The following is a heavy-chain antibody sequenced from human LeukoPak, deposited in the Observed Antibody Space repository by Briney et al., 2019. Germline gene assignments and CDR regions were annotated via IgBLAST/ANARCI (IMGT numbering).Heavy chain of an antibody. CDR3: AREMGGIVVVTFYFDY. CDR2: IIPILGIA. V-gene: IGHV1-69*04. D-gene: IGHD2-21*02. J-gene: IGHJ4*02. CDR1: GGTFSSYA. Sequence: ASVKVSCKASGGTFSSYAISWVRQAPGQGLEWMGRIIPILGIANYAQKFQGRVTITADKSTSTAYMELSSLRSEDTAVYYCAREMGGIVVVTFYFDYWGQGTLVTVSS.